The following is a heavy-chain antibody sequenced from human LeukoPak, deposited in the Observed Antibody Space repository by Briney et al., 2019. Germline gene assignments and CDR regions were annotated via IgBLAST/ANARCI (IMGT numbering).Heavy chain of an antibody. CDR1: GFTFSSYA. CDR3: AKAAGSLTDNNWFDP. J-gene: IGHJ5*02. V-gene: IGHV3-30-3*01. Sequence: PGGSLRLSCAASGFTFSSYAMHWVRQAPGKGLEWVAVISYDGSNKYYADSVKGRFTISRDNSKNTLYLQMNSLRAEDTAVYYCAKAAGSLTDNNWFDPWGQGTLVTVSS. CDR2: ISYDGSNK. D-gene: IGHD3-10*01.